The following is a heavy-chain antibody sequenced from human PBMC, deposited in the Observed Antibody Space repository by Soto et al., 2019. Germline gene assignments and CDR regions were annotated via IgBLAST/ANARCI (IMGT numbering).Heavy chain of an antibody. J-gene: IGHJ4*02. D-gene: IGHD3-22*01. CDR2: IYYSGTT. CDR3: SKGGAYYYDSSGYDRGIDY. V-gene: IGHV4-39*01. Sequence: PSETLSLTCTVSGGSISSRSYYWGWIRQPPGKGLEWIGSIYYSGTTYYNPSLKSRVAISVDTSKNQFSLKLSSVTAADTAVYYCSKGGAYYYDSSGYDRGIDYWGQGTLVTVSS. CDR1: GGSISSRSYY.